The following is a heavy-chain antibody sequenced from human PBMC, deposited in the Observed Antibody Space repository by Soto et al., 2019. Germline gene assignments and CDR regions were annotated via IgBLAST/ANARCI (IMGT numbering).Heavy chain of an antibody. CDR3: ARSIHYYGSGSYGGWFDP. D-gene: IGHD3-10*01. CDR1: GGSISSSSYY. V-gene: IGHV4-39*01. J-gene: IGHJ5*02. Sequence: QLQLQESGPGLVKPSETLSLTCTVSGGSISSSSYYWGWIRQPPGKGLEWIGSIYYSGSTYYNPSLKSQVTISVATSKNQFSLQLSSVTAADTAVYYCARSIHYYGSGSYGGWFDPWGQGTLVTVSS. CDR2: IYYSGST.